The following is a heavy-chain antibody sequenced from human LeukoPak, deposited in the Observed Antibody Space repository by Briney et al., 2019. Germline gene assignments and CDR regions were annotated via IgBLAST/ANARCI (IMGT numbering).Heavy chain of an antibody. CDR3: AKDRDGDYGFDY. V-gene: IGHV3-30*18. J-gene: IGHJ4*02. Sequence: QHGGSLRLSCAASGFTFSSYGMHWVRQAPGKGLEWVAVISYDGSNKYYADSVKGRFTISRDNSKNTLYLQMNSPRAEDTAVYYCAKDRDGDYGFDYWGQGTLVTVSS. CDR2: ISYDGSNK. CDR1: GFTFSSYG. D-gene: IGHD4-17*01.